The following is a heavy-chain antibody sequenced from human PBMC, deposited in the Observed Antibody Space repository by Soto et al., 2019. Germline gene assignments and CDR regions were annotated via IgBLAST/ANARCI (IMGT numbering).Heavy chain of an antibody. J-gene: IGHJ4*02. CDR2: IKGEADGGTT. D-gene: IGHD3-22*01. V-gene: IGHV3-15*01. CDR3: TTGLSNGYYNFDY. Sequence: HLVESGGGLVKPGGYLRLSCAASGFTFSNAWMSWVRQAPGKGLEWVGRIKGEADGGTTDYAAPVKGRITISRDHSKDTLYLQMNSLKTEDTAVYYCTTGLSNGYYNFDYWGQGTPVTVSS. CDR1: GFTFSNAW.